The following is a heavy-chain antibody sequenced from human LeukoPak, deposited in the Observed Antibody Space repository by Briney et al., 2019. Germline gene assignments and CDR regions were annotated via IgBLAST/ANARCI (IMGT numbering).Heavy chain of an antibody. CDR1: GYTFTGYY. CDR2: INPNSGGT. D-gene: IGHD5-18*01. J-gene: IGHJ4*02. Sequence: GASVKVSCKASGYTFTGYYMHWVRQAPGQGLEWMGWINPNSGGTNYAQKFQGRVTMTRDTSISTAYMELSRLRSDDTAVYYCARAGDTAMVTGFDYWGRGTLVTVSS. V-gene: IGHV1-2*02. CDR3: ARAGDTAMVTGFDY.